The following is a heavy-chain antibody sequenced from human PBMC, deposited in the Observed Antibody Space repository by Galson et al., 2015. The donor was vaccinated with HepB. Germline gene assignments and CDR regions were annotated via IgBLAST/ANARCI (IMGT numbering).Heavy chain of an antibody. Sequence: SLRLSCAASGFTFSIYSMNWVRQAPGKGLEWVSYISSSSSGRYYADSVKGRFTISTDNAQNSLYLQMDSLGDEDTAVYYCARETGFYPDYWGQGTLVTVSS. CDR2: ISSSSSGR. D-gene: IGHD3-9*01. CDR3: ARETGFYPDY. V-gene: IGHV3-48*02. CDR1: GFTFSIYS. J-gene: IGHJ4*02.